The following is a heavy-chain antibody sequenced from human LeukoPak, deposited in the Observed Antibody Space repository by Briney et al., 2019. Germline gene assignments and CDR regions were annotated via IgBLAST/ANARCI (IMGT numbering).Heavy chain of an antibody. D-gene: IGHD2-2*01. V-gene: IGHV5-51*01. CDR1: GYSFATYS. CDR2: IYPDDSDT. Sequence: GESLKISCKGSGYSFATYSVAWVRQMPGKGLEWMGIIYPDDSDTRYSPSFQDQVTMSADKSSSTAYLQRSGLKASDTAMYYCARLRGPSFTSSYYFDYWGQGTLVTVSS. J-gene: IGHJ4*02. CDR3: ARLRGPSFTSSYYFDY.